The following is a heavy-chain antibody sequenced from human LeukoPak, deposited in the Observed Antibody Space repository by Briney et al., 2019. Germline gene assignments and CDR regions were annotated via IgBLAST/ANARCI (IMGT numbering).Heavy chain of an antibody. V-gene: IGHV5-51*01. CDR1: GYTFTNYW. D-gene: IGHD3-22*01. Sequence: GESLKISCKGSGYTFTNYWIGWVRQMPEKGLEWMGIIYPGDSDTRYSPSFQGQVTISADKSITTAYLQWSSLKASDSAMYYCARLDDSSGYYSYFDYWGQGTLVSVSS. J-gene: IGHJ4*02. CDR3: ARLDDSSGYYSYFDY. CDR2: IYPGDSDT.